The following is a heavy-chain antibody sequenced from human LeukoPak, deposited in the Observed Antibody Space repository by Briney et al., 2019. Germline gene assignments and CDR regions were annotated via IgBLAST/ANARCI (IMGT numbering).Heavy chain of an antibody. V-gene: IGHV1-8*01. CDR1: GYTFTSYD. J-gene: IGHJ4*02. D-gene: IGHD3-22*01. CDR3: AIVPSMYYYDSSGDDY. CDR2: MNPNSGNT. Sequence: ASVKVSCKASGYTFTSYDVNWVRQATGEGREWMGWMNPNSGNTGYAQKYQGRVIMSRNTTISTAYMELSSLRSNDTAVYYCAIVPSMYYYDSSGDDYWGQGTLVTVSS.